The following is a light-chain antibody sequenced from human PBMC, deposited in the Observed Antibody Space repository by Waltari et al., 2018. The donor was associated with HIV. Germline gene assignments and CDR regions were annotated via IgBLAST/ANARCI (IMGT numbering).Light chain of an antibody. J-gene: IGLJ3*02. Sequence: QSVLTQPPSVSGTPGQNVTISCSGSWSDIERNYVYWYKLTPGTNSKLLIYRNSRRPSGVPDRFSASKSGASASLAVSGLRSDDEADYYCSTWDGSLGAYVFGGGTKLTVL. CDR3: STWDGSLGAYV. CDR2: RNS. V-gene: IGLV1-47*01. CDR1: WSDIERNY.